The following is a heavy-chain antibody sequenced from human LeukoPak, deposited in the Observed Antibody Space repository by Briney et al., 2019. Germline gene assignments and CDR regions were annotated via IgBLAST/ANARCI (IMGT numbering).Heavy chain of an antibody. J-gene: IGHJ4*02. D-gene: IGHD3-10*01. CDR2: ISSSGSTI. CDR1: GFTFSDYY. Sequence: GGSLRLSCAASGFTFSDYYMSWIRQAPGKGLEWVSYISSSGSTIYYADSVKGRFTISRDNAKNSLYLQMNSLRAEDTAVCYCATTYGSGSYFLYWGQGTLVTVSS. V-gene: IGHV3-11*04. CDR3: ATTYGSGSYFLY.